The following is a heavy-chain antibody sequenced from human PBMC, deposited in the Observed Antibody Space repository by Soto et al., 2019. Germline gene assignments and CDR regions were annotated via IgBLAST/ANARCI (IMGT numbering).Heavy chain of an antibody. V-gene: IGHV5-51*01. J-gene: IGHJ6*02. CDR2: IYPGDSDT. Sequence: GESLKSSCKGSGYSFTSYWIGWVRQMPGKGLEWMGIIYPGDSDTRYSPSFQGQVTISADKSISTAYLQWSSLKASDTAMYYCARHPPRVTMVRGATLRYYYGMDVWGQGTTVPVSS. D-gene: IGHD3-10*01. CDR3: ARHPPRVTMVRGATLRYYYGMDV. CDR1: GYSFTSYW.